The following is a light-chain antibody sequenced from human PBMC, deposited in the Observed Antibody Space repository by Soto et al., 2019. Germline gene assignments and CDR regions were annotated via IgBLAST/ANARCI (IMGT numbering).Light chain of an antibody. J-gene: IGLJ3*02. CDR2: EVT. CDR3: SSYAGNNNVM. V-gene: IGLV2-8*01. Sequence: QSALTQPPSASGSPGQSVTISCTGTSSDVGAFNCVSWYQQYTGEAPKLIIYEVTKRPSGVPDRFSGSKSGSTASLTVSGLQAEDEADYYCSSYAGNNNVMFGGGTKLTVL. CDR1: SSDVGAFNC.